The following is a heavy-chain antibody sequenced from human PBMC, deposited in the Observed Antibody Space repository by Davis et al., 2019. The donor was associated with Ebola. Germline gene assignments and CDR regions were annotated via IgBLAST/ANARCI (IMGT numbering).Heavy chain of an antibody. Sequence: PGGSLRLSCAASGFTFSTAWMSWVRQAPGKGLEWVGRIKSKTDGGTTDYAAPVKGRFTISRDDSKNTLYLQMNSLKTEDTAVYYCTQVVNSLPNNWFDPWGQGTLVTVSS. CDR3: TQVVNSLPNNWFDP. CDR1: GFTFSTAW. D-gene: IGHD5-18*01. V-gene: IGHV3-15*01. J-gene: IGHJ5*02. CDR2: IKSKTDGGTT.